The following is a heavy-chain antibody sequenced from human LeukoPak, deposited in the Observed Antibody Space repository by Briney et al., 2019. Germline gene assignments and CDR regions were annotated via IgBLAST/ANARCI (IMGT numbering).Heavy chain of an antibody. Sequence: PGGSLRLSCAASGFTFSSYGMHWVRQAPGKGLEWVALIRYDGSNKYYADSVKGRFTISRDNSKNTLYLQMNSLRTEDTAVYYCAKGITIFGVVIIREYYFDYWGQGTLATVSS. CDR2: IRYDGSNK. D-gene: IGHD3-3*01. CDR3: AKGITIFGVVIIREYYFDY. V-gene: IGHV3-30*02. CDR1: GFTFSSYG. J-gene: IGHJ4*02.